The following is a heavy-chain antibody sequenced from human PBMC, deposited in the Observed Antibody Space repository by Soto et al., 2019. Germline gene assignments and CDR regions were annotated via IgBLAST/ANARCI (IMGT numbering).Heavy chain of an antibody. CDR3: ARDLALAGNY. CDR1: GFTFSSYG. V-gene: IGHV3-30*03. J-gene: IGHJ4*02. Sequence: PGGSLRLSCAASGFTFSSYGMHWVRQAPGKGLEWVAVISYDGSNKYYADSVKGRFTISRDNANNSLFLQMNSLRAEDTATYYCARDLALAGNYWGQGTLVTVSS. D-gene: IGHD6-19*01. CDR2: ISYDGSNK.